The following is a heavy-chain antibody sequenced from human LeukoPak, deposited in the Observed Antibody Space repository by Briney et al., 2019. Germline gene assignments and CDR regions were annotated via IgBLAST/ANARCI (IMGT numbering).Heavy chain of an antibody. V-gene: IGHV4-59*12. D-gene: IGHD3-16*01. CDR1: GGSISSYY. Sequence: SETLSLTCTVSGGSISSYYWSWIRQPPGKGLEWIGYIYYSGSTNYNPSLKSRVTISVDTSKNQFSLKLSSVTAADTAVYYCARGRGVSSPYVGGTFGWFDPWGQGTLVTVSS. J-gene: IGHJ5*02. CDR3: ARGRGVSSPYVGGTFGWFDP. CDR2: IYYSGST.